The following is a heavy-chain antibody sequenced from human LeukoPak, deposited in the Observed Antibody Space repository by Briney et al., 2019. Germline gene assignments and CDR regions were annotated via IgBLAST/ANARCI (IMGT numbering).Heavy chain of an antibody. CDR2: IKQDGSEK. CDR1: GFTFNNFA. Sequence: GGSLRLSCVASGFTFNNFALSWVRQAPGKGLEWVANIKQDGSEKNYVDSVEGRFTISRDNAKNSLYLQMNSLRAEDTSVYYCARYSSVGDLGQGTLVTVSS. D-gene: IGHD2-15*01. J-gene: IGHJ4*02. V-gene: IGHV3-7*01. CDR3: ARYSSVGD.